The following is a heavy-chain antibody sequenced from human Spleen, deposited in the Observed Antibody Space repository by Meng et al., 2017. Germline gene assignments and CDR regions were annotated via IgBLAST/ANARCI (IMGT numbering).Heavy chain of an antibody. CDR1: GFTFSSYN. J-gene: IGHJ2*01. V-gene: IGHV3-74*03. D-gene: IGHD6-19*01. CDR2: INTDASST. Sequence: GESLKISCAASGFTFSSYNMHWVRQTPGEGLVWVSRINTDASSTTYADSVKGRFTISRDNAKNSLYLLMNSLRAEDTALYHCGRSGTGYSSGWDTPLHWYFDLWGQGTLVTVSS. CDR3: GRSGTGYSSGWDTPLHWYFDL.